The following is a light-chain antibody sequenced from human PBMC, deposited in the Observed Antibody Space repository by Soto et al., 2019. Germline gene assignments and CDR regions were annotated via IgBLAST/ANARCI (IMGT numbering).Light chain of an antibody. J-gene: IGLJ3*02. CDR1: SSDVGNYKY. CDR2: EVS. CDR3: SSYTGTSALVL. V-gene: IGLV2-14*01. Sequence: QSALTQPASVSGSPGQSITISCTGTSSDVGNYKYVSWYQQYSGKAPKLIISEVSNRPSGVSDRFSGSKSGNTASLTISRLHPEDEADYHCSSYTGTSALVLFGGGTKLTVL.